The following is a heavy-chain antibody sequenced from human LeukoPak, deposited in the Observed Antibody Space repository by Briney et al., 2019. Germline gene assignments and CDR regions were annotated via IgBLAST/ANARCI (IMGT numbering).Heavy chain of an antibody. CDR3: ARDPWATYSDYDSSH. D-gene: IGHD5-12*01. Sequence: ASVKVSCKASGYTFTGYYMHWVRQAPGQGLEWMGWINPNSGGTKYAQKFQGRVTMTRDTSISTTYMELSRLRSDDTAVYYCARDPWATYSDYDSSHWGQGTLVTVSS. V-gene: IGHV1-2*02. CDR1: GYTFTGYY. CDR2: INPNSGGT. J-gene: IGHJ4*02.